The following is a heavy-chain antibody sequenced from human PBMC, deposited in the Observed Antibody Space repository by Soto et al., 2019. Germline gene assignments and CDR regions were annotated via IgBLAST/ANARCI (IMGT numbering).Heavy chain of an antibody. CDR2: INYSGST. CDR3: ASLYGDYVPY. Sequence: QLQLQESGPGLVKPSETLSLTCSVSGDSISSSSYYWGWIRQPPGKGLEWIGTINYSGSTYYNPSPKXXVXIXXATSQNRLHLTVSSVTAADTAVYYCASLYGDYVPYWGQRILVSVSS. D-gene: IGHD4-17*01. V-gene: IGHV4-39*01. CDR1: GDSISSSSYY. J-gene: IGHJ4*02.